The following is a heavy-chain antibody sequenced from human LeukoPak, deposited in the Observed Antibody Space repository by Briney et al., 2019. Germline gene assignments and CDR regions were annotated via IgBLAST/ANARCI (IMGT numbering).Heavy chain of an antibody. V-gene: IGHV3-64*04. J-gene: IGHJ4*02. Sequence: GGSLRLSCAASGFTFSSYAMHWVRQAPGKGLEYVSAISSNGGSTYYADSVKGRFTISRDNSKNTLYLQMNSLRAEVTAVYYCAREGSSTVTGFDYWGQGTLVTVSS. CDR2: ISSNGGST. CDR3: AREGSSTVTGFDY. CDR1: GFTFSSYA. D-gene: IGHD4-17*01.